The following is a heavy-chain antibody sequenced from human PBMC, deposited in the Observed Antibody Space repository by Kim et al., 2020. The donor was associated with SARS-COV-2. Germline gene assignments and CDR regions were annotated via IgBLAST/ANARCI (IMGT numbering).Heavy chain of an antibody. CDR3: VARITGTTH. J-gene: IGHJ4*02. Sequence: GGSLRLSCAVSGITLSDHYMDWVRQAPGKGPEWVGRTRNKPESYTTEYAASVKGRFTIYRDGSKSLLYLQMNSLKIEDTAVYYCVARITGTTHWGQGTLVTVS. V-gene: IGHV3-72*01. D-gene: IGHD1-20*01. CDR2: TRNKPESYTT. CDR1: GITLSDHY.